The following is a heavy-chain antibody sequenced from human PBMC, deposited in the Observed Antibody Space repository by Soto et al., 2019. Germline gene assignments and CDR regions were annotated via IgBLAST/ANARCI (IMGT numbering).Heavy chain of an antibody. D-gene: IGHD3-3*01. J-gene: IGHJ4*02. CDR2: INPNSGGT. Sequence: ASVKVSCKASGYTFTGYYMHWVRQAPGQGLEWMGWINPNSGGTNHAQKFQGWVTMTRDTSISTAYMELSRLRSDDTAVYYCARGRRGLRFLEWLLYFDYWGQGTLVTVSS. CDR3: ARGRRGLRFLEWLLYFDY. V-gene: IGHV1-2*04. CDR1: GYTFTGYY.